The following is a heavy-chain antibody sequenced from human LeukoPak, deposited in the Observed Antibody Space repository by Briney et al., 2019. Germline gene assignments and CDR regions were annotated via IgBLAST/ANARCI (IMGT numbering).Heavy chain of an antibody. J-gene: IGHJ4*02. V-gene: IGHV4-34*01. D-gene: IGHD4-23*01. CDR2: INHSGST. Sequence: SETLSLTCAVYGGSFSNYYWSWIRQPPGKGLEWIGEINHSGSTSYNPSLKSRVTMSVDTSKNQFSLKLSSVTAADTAVYYCARGSMTTVGEFDYWGQGTLVTVSS. CDR3: ARGSMTTVGEFDY. CDR1: GGSFSNYY.